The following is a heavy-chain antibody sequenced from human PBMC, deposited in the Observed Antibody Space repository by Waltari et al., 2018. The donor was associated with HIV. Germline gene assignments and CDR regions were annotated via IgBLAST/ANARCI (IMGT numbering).Heavy chain of an antibody. CDR2: MSYDGKT. CDR1: GFDVRGSG. CDR3: AKDLNVFYHGSGFDY. Sequence: QVQLVESGGGVVQSGGSLGLSCGLSGFDVRGSGMHWVRQAPGKGLEWVAVMSYDGKTYYSDDVRGRFTMSRDTSRNTMFLQMDRLKVGDRGVYYCAKDLNVFYHGSGFDYWGPGSPVSVS. D-gene: IGHD3-10*01. J-gene: IGHJ4*02. V-gene: IGHV3-30*18.